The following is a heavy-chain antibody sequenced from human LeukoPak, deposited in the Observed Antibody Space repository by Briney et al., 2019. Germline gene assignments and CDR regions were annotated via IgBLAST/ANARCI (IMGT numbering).Heavy chain of an antibody. CDR1: GGSFSGYY. CDR3: ARGPRITMVRGVIRKVYYYGMDV. Sequence: SETLSLTCAVYGGSFSGYYWSWIRQPPGKGLEWIGEINHSGSTNYNPSLKSRVTISVDTSKNQFSLKLSSATAADTAVYYCARGPRITMVRGVIRKVYYYGMDVWGQGTTVTVSS. V-gene: IGHV4-34*01. D-gene: IGHD3-10*01. J-gene: IGHJ6*02. CDR2: INHSGST.